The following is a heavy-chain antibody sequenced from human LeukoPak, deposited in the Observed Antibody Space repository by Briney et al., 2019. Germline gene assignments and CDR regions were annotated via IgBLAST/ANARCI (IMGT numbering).Heavy chain of an antibody. CDR3: AKDLIAVADTVGDAFDI. CDR1: GFTFSSYG. CDR2: IRYDGSNK. V-gene: IGHV3-30*02. Sequence: GGSLRLSCAASGFTFSSYGMHWVRQAPGKGLEWVAFIRYDGSNKYYADSVKGRFTISRDNSKNTLYLQMNSLRAEDTAVYYCAKDLIAVADTVGDAFDIWGQGTMVTVSS. D-gene: IGHD6-19*01. J-gene: IGHJ3*02.